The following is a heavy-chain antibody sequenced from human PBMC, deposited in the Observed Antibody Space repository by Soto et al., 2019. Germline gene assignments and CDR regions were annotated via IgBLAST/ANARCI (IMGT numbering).Heavy chain of an antibody. D-gene: IGHD1-1*01. Sequence: QVQLQASGPGLVKPSQTLSLICTVSGGSISTGDFSWSWIRQHPGKGLEWIGDMYHSGSPYYNPSLKSRLTISVDPSKSQCSLRLSSVTAADTAVSYCARTRGNGVGLNLEDTYFEPWGQGTLVTVSS. V-gene: IGHV4-31*03. J-gene: IGHJ5*02. CDR1: GGSISTGDFS. CDR2: MYHSGSP. CDR3: ARTRGNGVGLNLEDTYFEP.